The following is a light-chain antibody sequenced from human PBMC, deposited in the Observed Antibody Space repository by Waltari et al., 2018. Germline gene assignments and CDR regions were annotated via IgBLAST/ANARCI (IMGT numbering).Light chain of an antibody. CDR2: DAS. Sequence: EVVLTQSPATLSSSPGERATLTCRASQSVSYYLAWYQQKPGQAPRLLIYDASKRATGISARFSGGGSGTDFTLTSSSLAPEDFAVYYWQQRTNGPLTFGGGTKVEI. CDR3: QQRTNGPLT. V-gene: IGKV3-11*01. J-gene: IGKJ4*01. CDR1: QSVSYY.